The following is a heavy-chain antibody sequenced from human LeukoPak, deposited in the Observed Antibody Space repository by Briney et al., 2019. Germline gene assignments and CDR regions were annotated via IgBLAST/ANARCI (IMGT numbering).Heavy chain of an antibody. Sequence: SETLSLTCTVSGGSISSHYWSWIRQPPGKGLEWIGYIYYSGSTNYNPSLKSRVTISVDTSKNKFSLKLSSVTAADTAVYYCARGGYSYGYDDDFDYWGQGTLVTVSS. CDR3: ARGGYSYGYDDDFDY. D-gene: IGHD5-18*01. J-gene: IGHJ4*02. CDR2: IYYSGST. CDR1: GGSISSHY. V-gene: IGHV4-59*11.